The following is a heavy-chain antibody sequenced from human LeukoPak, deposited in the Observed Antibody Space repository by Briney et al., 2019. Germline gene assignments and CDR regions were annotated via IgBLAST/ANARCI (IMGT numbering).Heavy chain of an antibody. V-gene: IGHV3-48*03. CDR3: ARRDIFAGYYTFSLNFDY. Sequence: GGSLRLSCAASGFTFSSYEMNWVRQAPGKGLEWVSHISSRGSSIYYEDSVKGRFTISRDNAKNSLYLQMNSLRADDTAVYYCARRDIFAGYYTFSLNFDYWGQGTLVTVSS. D-gene: IGHD3-9*01. J-gene: IGHJ4*02. CDR2: ISSRGSSI. CDR1: GFTFSSYE.